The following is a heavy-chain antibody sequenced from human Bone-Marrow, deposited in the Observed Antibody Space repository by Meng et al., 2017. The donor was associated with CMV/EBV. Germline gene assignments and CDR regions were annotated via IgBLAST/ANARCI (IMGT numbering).Heavy chain of an antibody. CDR2: IYTSGST. Sequence: SETLSLTCTVSGGSISSYYWSWIRQPAGKGLEWIGRIYTSGSTNYNPSLKSRVTISVDTSKNQFSLKVTSVTAADTAVYYCARGRLGGAARPRFVDYWGQGTLVTVSS. CDR3: ARGRLGGAARPRFVDY. J-gene: IGHJ4*02. V-gene: IGHV4-4*07. D-gene: IGHD6-6*01. CDR1: GGSISSYY.